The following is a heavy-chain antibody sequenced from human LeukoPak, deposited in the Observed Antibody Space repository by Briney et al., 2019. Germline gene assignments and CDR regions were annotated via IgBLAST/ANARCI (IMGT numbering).Heavy chain of an antibody. D-gene: IGHD1-26*01. J-gene: IGHJ4*02. V-gene: IGHV3-7*01. CDR2: IKEDESAK. CDR1: GFTFSTYW. CDR3: ARDVGGSLDY. Sequence: GGSLRLSCAASGFTFSTYWMAWVRQAPGKGPEWVANIKEDESAKHQADSVKGRFTIFRDNAQNSVYLQMGSLRGEDTAVYYCARDVGGSLDYWGQGTLVTVSS.